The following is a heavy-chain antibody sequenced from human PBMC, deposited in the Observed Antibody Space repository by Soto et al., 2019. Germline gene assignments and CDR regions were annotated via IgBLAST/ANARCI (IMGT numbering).Heavy chain of an antibody. CDR1: GGTFSSYA. CDR2: IIPIFGTA. V-gene: IGHV1-69*13. Sequence: GASVKVSCKASGGTFSSYAISWVRQAPGQGLEWMGGIIPIFGTANYAQKFQGRVTITADESTSTAYMELSSLRSEDTAVYYCARDVRTIFGVVTYPARKNYYYYGMAVWGQGTTVTVSS. J-gene: IGHJ6*02. CDR3: ARDVRTIFGVVTYPARKNYYYYGMAV. D-gene: IGHD3-3*01.